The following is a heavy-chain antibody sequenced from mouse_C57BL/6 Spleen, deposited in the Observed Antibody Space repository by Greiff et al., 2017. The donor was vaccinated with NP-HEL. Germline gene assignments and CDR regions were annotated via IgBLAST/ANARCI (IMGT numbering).Heavy chain of an antibody. V-gene: IGHV1-80*01. Sequence: VQLQQSGAELVKPGASVKISCKASGYAFSSYWMNWVKQRPGKGLEWIGQIYPGDGDTNYNGKFKGKATLTADKSSSTAYMQLSSLTSEDSAVYFCAAYYSNYYAMDYWGQGTSVTVSS. CDR2: IYPGDGDT. D-gene: IGHD2-5*01. CDR1: GYAFSSYW. J-gene: IGHJ4*01. CDR3: AAYYSNYYAMDY.